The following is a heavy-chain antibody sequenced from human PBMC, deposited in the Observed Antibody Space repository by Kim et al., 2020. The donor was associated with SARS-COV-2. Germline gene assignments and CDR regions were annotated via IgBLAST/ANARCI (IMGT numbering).Heavy chain of an antibody. CDR3: AKGGTMVRGVPRYYYGMDV. V-gene: IGHV3-23*01. J-gene: IGHJ6*02. Sequence: AAGRGRFTISRDNAKNTLYLQMNSLRAEDTAVYYCAKGGTMVRGVPRYYYGMDVWGQGTTVTVSS. D-gene: IGHD3-10*01.